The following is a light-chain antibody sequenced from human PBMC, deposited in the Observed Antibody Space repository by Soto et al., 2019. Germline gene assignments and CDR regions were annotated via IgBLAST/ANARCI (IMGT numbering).Light chain of an antibody. CDR2: EGS. J-gene: IGLJ3*02. V-gene: IGLV2-23*01. CDR1: SSDVGSYNL. CDR3: CSFAGSSPWV. Sequence: QSALTQPASVSGSPGQSITISCTGTSSDVGSYNLVSWYQQHPGKAPKLMIYEGSKRPSGVSNRFSGSKSGNTASLTISGLQAEDEADYYCCSFAGSSPWVXGGGTKLTVL.